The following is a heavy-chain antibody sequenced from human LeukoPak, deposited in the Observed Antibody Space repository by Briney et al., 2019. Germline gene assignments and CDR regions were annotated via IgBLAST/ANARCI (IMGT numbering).Heavy chain of an antibody. CDR3: ARDRVAGPFDY. CDR1: GGSISSGGYY. V-gene: IGHV4-31*03. CDR2: IYYSGST. J-gene: IGHJ4*02. Sequence: SETLSLTCTVSGGSISSGGYYWSWIRQHPGKGLEWIGYIYYSGSTYYSPSLKSRVTISVDTSKNQFSLKLSSVTAADTAVYYCARDRVAGPFDYWGQGTLVTVSS. D-gene: IGHD6-19*01.